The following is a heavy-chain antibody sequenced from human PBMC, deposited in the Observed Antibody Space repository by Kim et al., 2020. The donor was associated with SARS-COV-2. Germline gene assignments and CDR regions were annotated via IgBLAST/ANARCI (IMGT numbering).Heavy chain of an antibody. CDR3: ARDFSGWGFDY. CDR1: GFTFSTYG. J-gene: IGHJ4*02. CDR2: IGSGSTNI. D-gene: IGHD6-19*01. V-gene: IGHV3-48*04. Sequence: GGSLRLSCAASGFTFSTYGINWVRQAPGKGLEWVSYIGSGSTNIYYADSVKGRFTISRDNAKNSLYLQMNSLRAGDTAVYYCARDFSGWGFDYWGQGTL.